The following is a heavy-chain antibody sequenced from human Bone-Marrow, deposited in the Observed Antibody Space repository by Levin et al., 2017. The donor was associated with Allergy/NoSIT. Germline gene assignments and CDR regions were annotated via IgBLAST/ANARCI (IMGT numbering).Heavy chain of an antibody. CDR1: GFVFSTFA. CDR3: TQDRHVAVSLFHI. V-gene: IGHV3-23*01. J-gene: IGHJ3*02. D-gene: IGHD3-16*01. Sequence: GGSLRLSCAASGFVFSTFAMSWVRQAPGKGLEWVSAISGSGSTTYYADSVKGRFTISRDNSKNTLYLQINSLRAEDTGVYFCTQDRHVAVSLFHIWGQGTTVIVSS. CDR2: ISGSGSTT.